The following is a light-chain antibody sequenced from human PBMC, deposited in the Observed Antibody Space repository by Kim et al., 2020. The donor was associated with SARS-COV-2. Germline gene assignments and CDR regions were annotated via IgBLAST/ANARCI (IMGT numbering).Light chain of an antibody. V-gene: IGKV1-9*01. J-gene: IGKJ2*01. CDR2: EAS. Sequence: DIQLTQSPAFLSASVGDKVTITCRASQGTTNSFAWYQQKPGEAPKLLIFEASILQTGVPSRFTGSGSGTEFTLTISSLQPEDFATYFCQQPNSDPLTFGGGTKLEI. CDR1: QGTTNS. CDR3: QQPNSDPLT.